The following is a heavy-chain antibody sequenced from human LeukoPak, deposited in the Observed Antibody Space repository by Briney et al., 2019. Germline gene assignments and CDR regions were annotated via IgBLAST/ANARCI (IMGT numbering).Heavy chain of an antibody. CDR2: INPSDSST. J-gene: IGHJ4*02. D-gene: IGHD4/OR15-4a*01. CDR3: ARVNPDVLLDY. V-gene: IGHV1-46*01. Sequence: ASVKVSCKASGYTFTSYYMHWVRQAPGQGLEWMGIINPSDSSTTYAQKFQDRVTMTRDMSTSTVYMELSSLRSEDTAVYYCARVNPDVLLDYWGQGTLVTVSS. CDR1: GYTFTSYY.